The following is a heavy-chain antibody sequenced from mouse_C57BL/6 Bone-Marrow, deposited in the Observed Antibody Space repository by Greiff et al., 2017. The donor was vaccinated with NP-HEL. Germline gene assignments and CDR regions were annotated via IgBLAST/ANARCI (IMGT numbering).Heavy chain of an antibody. CDR2: ISDGGSYT. Sequence: EVQLQQSGGGLVKPGGSLKLSCAASGFTFSSYAMSWVRQTPEKRLEWVATISDGGSYTYYPDNVKGRFTISRDNAKNNLYLQMSHLKSEDTAMYYCARGGWVFAYWGQGTLVTVSA. J-gene: IGHJ3*01. CDR3: ARGGWVFAY. CDR1: GFTFSSYA. V-gene: IGHV5-4*01. D-gene: IGHD3-3*01.